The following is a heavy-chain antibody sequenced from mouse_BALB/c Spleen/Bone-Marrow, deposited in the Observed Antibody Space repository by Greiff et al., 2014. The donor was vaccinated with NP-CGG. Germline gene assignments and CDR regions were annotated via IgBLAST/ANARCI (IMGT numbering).Heavy chain of an antibody. V-gene: IGHV2-6-5*01. CDR2: IWGGGIT. CDR1: GFSLTDYG. CDR3: AKHDTTVVLDH. J-gene: IGHJ2*01. D-gene: IGHD1-1*01. Sequence: VKLVESGPGLVAPSQSLSITCTVSGFSLTDYGVSWIRQPPGKGLEWLGVIWGGGITYYNSTLKSRLSISKDNSKSQVFLKMDSLQTDDTAMYYCAKHDTTVVLDHWGQGTTLTVSS.